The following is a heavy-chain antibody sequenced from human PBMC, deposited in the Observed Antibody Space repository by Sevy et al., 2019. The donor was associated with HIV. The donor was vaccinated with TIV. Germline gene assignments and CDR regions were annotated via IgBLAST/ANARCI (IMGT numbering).Heavy chain of an antibody. Sequence: GGSLRLSCAASGFTVSSNYMSWVRQAPGKGLEWVSVIYSGGSTYYADSVKGRFTISRDNSKNTLYLQMNNLRAEDTAVYYCARGGLAIPAAMGYWGQGTLVTVSS. D-gene: IGHD2-2*01. CDR1: GFTVSSNY. CDR2: IYSGGST. V-gene: IGHV3-53*01. J-gene: IGHJ4*02. CDR3: ARGGLAIPAAMGY.